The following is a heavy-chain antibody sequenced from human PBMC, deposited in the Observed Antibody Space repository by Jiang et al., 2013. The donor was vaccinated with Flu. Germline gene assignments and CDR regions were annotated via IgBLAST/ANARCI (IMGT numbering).Heavy chain of an antibody. CDR1: GDSVSRNSAA. Sequence: QTLSLTCAISGDSVSRNSAAWNWIRQSPSRGLEWLGRTYYRSKWYIDYAESVKSRITINPDTSKNQFSLQLNSVTPEDTAVYYCARYYDATGGYLDYWGQGTLVTVSS. J-gene: IGHJ4*02. D-gene: IGHD4/OR15-4a*01. CDR3: ARYYDATGGYLDY. CDR2: TYYRSKWYI. V-gene: IGHV6-1*01.